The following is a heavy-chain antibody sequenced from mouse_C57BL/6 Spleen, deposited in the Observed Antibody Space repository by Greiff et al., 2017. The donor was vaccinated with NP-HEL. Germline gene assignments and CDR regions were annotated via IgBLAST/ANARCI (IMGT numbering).Heavy chain of an antibody. D-gene: IGHD4-1*01. CDR2: IYPGDGDT. CDR3: ARSTNWDFAY. Sequence: VQLQQSGAELVKPGASVKISCKASGYAFRSYWMNWVKQRPGKGLEWIGQIYPGDGDTNYNGKFKGKATLTADKSSSTAYMQLSSLTSEDSALYFCARSTNWDFAYWGQGTLVTVSA. V-gene: IGHV1-80*01. CDR1: GYAFRSYW. J-gene: IGHJ3*01.